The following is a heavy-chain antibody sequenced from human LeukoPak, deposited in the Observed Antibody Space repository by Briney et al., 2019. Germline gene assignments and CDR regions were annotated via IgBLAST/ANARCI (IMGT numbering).Heavy chain of an antibody. J-gene: IGHJ4*02. D-gene: IGHD2-21*02. V-gene: IGHV4-59*01. CDR2: IYYSGST. Sequence: SETLSLTCTVSGGSISSYYWSWIRQPPGKGLEWIGYIYYSGSTNYNPSLKSRVTISVDTSKNQFSLKLSSVTAADTAVYYCARYARHGGDFIPDYRGQGTLVTVSS. CDR1: GGSISSYY. CDR3: ARYARHGGDFIPDY.